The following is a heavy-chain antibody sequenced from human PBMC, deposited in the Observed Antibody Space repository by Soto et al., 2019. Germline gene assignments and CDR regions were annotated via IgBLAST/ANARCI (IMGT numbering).Heavy chain of an antibody. CDR2: ISAYNGNT. CDR3: ARGSSSSTPHYYYDGMDV. CDR1: GYTFTSYG. Sequence: ASVKVSCKASGYTFTSYGISWVRQAPGQGLEWMGWISAYNGNTNYAQKLQGRVTMTTDTSTSTAYMELRSLRSDDTAGYYCARGSSSSTPHYYYDGMDVWGQGTTVTVSS. J-gene: IGHJ6*02. V-gene: IGHV1-18*04. D-gene: IGHD6-13*01.